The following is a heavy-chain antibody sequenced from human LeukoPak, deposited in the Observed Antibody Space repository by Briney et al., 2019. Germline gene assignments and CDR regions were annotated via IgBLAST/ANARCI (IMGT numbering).Heavy chain of an antibody. V-gene: IGHV4-4*07. D-gene: IGHD3-10*01. Sequence: PSETLSLTCTASGGSISGYYWSWIRQPAGKGLEWIELIYSSGYTNYNPSLQSRVAMSVDTSKNQFSLKLSSVTAADTAVYYCARGVYYYGSGTYYNYYMDVWGKGTTVTVSS. J-gene: IGHJ6*03. CDR1: GGSISGYY. CDR2: IYSSGYT. CDR3: ARGVYYYGSGTYYNYYMDV.